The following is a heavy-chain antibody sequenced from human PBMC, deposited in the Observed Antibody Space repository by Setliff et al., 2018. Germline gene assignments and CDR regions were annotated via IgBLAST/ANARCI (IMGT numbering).Heavy chain of an antibody. J-gene: IGHJ6*03. CDR1: GFTFSSYA. CDR3: AKRDYYDSSGYLLPYMDV. V-gene: IGHV3-23*01. CDR2: ISGSGSST. Sequence: GGSLRLSCAASGFTFSSYAMSWVRQAPGKGLEWVSAISGSGSSTYYADSVKGRFTISRDNSKNTLYLQMNSLRAEDTAVYYCAKRDYYDSSGYLLPYMDVWGKGTTVTVSS. D-gene: IGHD3-22*01.